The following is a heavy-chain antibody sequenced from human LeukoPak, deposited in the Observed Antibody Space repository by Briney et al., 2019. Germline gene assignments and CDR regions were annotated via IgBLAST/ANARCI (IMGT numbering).Heavy chain of an antibody. J-gene: IGHJ4*02. CDR1: GLTFYIYA. D-gene: IGHD6-19*01. CDR2: INFNGGTA. CDR3: VRDRGSGGCYMDW. V-gene: IGHV3-23*01. Sequence: PGRSLRLSCAASGLTFYIYAMRWVCHAPGKGLEWVAVINFNGGTAHYADSVKGRFPISRDNSKNTVSLQKNRLRGDDTAAYVGVRDRGSGGCYMDWWGQGALVTVSS.